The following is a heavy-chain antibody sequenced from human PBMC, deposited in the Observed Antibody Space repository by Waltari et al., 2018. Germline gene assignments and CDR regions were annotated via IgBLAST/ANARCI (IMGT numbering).Heavy chain of an antibody. J-gene: IGHJ4*02. Sequence: QVQLVQSGAEVKKPGSSVKVSCKASGGTFSSYAISWVRQAPGQGLEWMGGIIPIFGTANYEQKCQGRVTITADESTSTAYMELSSLRSEDTAVYYCARTRYTCSGGSCYFAYWGQGTLVTVSS. CDR1: GGTFSSYA. D-gene: IGHD2-15*01. CDR3: ARTRYTCSGGSCYFAY. V-gene: IGHV1-69*13. CDR2: IIPIFGTA.